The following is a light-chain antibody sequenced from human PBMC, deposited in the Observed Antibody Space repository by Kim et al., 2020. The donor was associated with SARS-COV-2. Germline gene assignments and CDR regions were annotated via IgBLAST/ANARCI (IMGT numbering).Light chain of an antibody. J-gene: IGLJ3*02. V-gene: IGLV1-47*01. CDR1: SSNIGSNY. Sequence: PGLVVTIPCSWSSSNIGSNYVYWYQQRPGTAPKLLIYRNNQRPSGVPDRFCGSKSGTSASLAISGLRSEDEADYYCAAWDDSLRVFGGGTQLTVL. CDR2: RNN. CDR3: AAWDDSLRV.